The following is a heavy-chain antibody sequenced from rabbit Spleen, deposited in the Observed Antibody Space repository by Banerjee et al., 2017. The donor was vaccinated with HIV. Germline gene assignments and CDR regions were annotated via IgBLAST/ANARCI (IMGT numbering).Heavy chain of an antibody. Sequence: QSLEESGGGLVQPEGSLTLTCTASGFSFNNNYYMCWVRQAPGKGLEWIACIYGGSSGSTYYASWAKGRFTISKTSSTTVTLQMTSLTAADTATYFCARLSSDWTYLELWGPGTLVTVS. CDR3: ARLSSDWTYLEL. CDR2: IYGGSSGST. CDR1: GFSFNNNYY. D-gene: IGHD8-1*01. J-gene: IGHJ4*01. V-gene: IGHV1S40*01.